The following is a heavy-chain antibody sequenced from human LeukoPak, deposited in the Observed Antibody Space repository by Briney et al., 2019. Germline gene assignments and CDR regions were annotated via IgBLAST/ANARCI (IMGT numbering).Heavy chain of an antibody. V-gene: IGHV1-46*01. Sequence: ASVKVSCKASGYTFTSYYMHWVRQAPGQGLEWMEIINPSGGSTSYAQKFQGRVTMTRDTSTSTVYMELSSLRSEDTAVYYCARDRARIAAAGRRWFDPWGQGTLVTVSS. CDR1: GYTFTSYY. J-gene: IGHJ5*02. CDR2: INPSGGST. D-gene: IGHD6-13*01. CDR3: ARDRARIAAAGRRWFDP.